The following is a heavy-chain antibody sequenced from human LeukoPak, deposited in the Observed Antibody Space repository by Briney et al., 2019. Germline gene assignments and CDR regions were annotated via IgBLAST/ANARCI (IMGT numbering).Heavy chain of an antibody. CDR1: GIAFSNYP. Sequence: GGSLRLSCAASGIAFSNYPMSWVRQTPGKGLEWVSAITNTGGGTYYADSVKGRFTISRDNSKDTLYLQMNSLRAEDTAVYYCAKERGSGSPRGYFQHWGQGTLVTVSS. D-gene: IGHD6-19*01. V-gene: IGHV3-23*01. CDR2: ITNTGGGT. CDR3: AKERGSGSPRGYFQH. J-gene: IGHJ1*01.